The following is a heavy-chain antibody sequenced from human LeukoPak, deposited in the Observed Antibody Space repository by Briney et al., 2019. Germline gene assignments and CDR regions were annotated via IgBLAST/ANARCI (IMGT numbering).Heavy chain of an antibody. CDR2: IRYDGSNK. Sequence: GGSLRLSCAASGFTFSSYGMHWVRQAPGKGLKWVAFIRYDGSNKYYADSVKGRFTISRDNSKNTLYLQMNSLRAEDTAVYYCAKVRQLLWDAFDIWGQGTMVTVSS. V-gene: IGHV3-30*02. J-gene: IGHJ3*02. D-gene: IGHD3-10*01. CDR3: AKVRQLLWDAFDI. CDR1: GFTFSSYG.